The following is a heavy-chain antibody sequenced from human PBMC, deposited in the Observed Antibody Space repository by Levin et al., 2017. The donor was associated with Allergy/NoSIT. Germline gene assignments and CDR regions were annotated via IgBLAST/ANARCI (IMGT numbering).Heavy chain of an antibody. CDR1: GGSFSGYY. D-gene: IGHD3-22*01. J-gene: IGHJ5*02. V-gene: IGHV4-34*01. CDR2: INHSGST. Sequence: SETLSLTFAVYGGSFSGYYWSWIRQPPGKGLEWIGEINHSGSTNYNPSLKSRVTISVDTSKNQFSLKLSSVTAADTAVYYCARVVGRRWYYYDSSGYSWFDPWGQGTLVTVSS. CDR3: ARVVGRRWYYYDSSGYSWFDP.